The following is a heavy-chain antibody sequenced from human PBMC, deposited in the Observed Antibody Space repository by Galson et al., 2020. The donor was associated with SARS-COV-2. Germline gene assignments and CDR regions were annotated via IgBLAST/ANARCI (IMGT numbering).Heavy chain of an antibody. CDR1: GGSVSSGSYY. CDR2: IYYSGST. J-gene: IGHJ6*02. CDR3: ARESGLRYFDWHYYYYGMDV. V-gene: IGHV4-61*01. D-gene: IGHD3-9*01. Sequence: ASETLSLTCTVSGGSVSSGSYYWSWIRQPPGKGLEWIGYIYYSGSTNYNPSLKRRVPISVDTSKNQFSLKLSSVTAADTAVYYCARESGLRYFDWHYYYYGMDVWGQGTMVTVSS.